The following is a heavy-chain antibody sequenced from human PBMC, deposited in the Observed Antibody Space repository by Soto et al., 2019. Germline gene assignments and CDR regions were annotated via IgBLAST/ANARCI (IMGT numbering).Heavy chain of an antibody. Sequence: GGSLRLSCAASGFTFSSYAMSWVRQAPGKGLEWVSAISGSGGSTYYADSVKGRFTISRDNSKNTLYLQMNSLRAEDTAVYYCAKDVTSGWYSYYYYGMDVWRQRTTVTVSS. J-gene: IGHJ6*02. CDR2: ISGSGGST. CDR3: AKDVTSGWYSYYYYGMDV. D-gene: IGHD6-19*01. CDR1: GFTFSSYA. V-gene: IGHV3-23*01.